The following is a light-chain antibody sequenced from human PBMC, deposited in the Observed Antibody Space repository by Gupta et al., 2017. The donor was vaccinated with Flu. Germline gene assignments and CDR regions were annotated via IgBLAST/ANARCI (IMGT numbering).Light chain of an antibody. J-gene: IGKJ1*01. CDR1: QYINNF. Sequence: DIQMTQSPSSLSASVGDRVTITCRASQYINNFLNWYQQKPGKAPKILIYAASLLQRGVPSSFSGSGSGADFTLTITRLQPEDFATYYCQQRDDVTWTFGQGTKLEI. CDR3: QQRDDVTWT. V-gene: IGKV1-39*01. CDR2: AAS.